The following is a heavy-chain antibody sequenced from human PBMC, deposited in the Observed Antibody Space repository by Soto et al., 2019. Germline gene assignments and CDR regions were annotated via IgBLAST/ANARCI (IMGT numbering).Heavy chain of an antibody. CDR1: GGSFSGYY. Sequence: KPSETLSLTCAVYGGSFSGYYWSWIRQPPGKGLEWIGEINHSGSTNYNPSLKGQVTISLDHSRNQFSLRLNSVTAADTAVYFCASSKYDVVAGSVWFDPWGQGTLVTVSS. CDR3: ASSKYDVVAGSVWFDP. V-gene: IGHV4-34*01. D-gene: IGHD2-21*01. CDR2: INHSGST. J-gene: IGHJ5*02.